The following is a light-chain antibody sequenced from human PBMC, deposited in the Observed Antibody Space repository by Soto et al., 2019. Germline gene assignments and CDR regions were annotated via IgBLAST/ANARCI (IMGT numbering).Light chain of an antibody. CDR2: DAS. Sequence: DIQMTQSPSTLSASVGDRVTITCRASQSIDSWLAWYQQKPGKAPKLLIYDASSLQIGVPSRFSGSGSGTEFTLTISSLQPDDFATYYCQQYSTYRTFGQGTKVDIK. CDR3: QQYSTYRT. CDR1: QSIDSW. V-gene: IGKV1-5*01. J-gene: IGKJ1*01.